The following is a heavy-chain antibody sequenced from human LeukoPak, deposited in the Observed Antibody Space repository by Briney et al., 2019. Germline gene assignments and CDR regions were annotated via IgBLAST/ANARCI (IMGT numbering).Heavy chain of an antibody. CDR3: ARLSSSSWYPHKPFDY. D-gene: IGHD6-13*01. Sequence: SETLSLTCAVYGGSFSGYYWSWIRQPPGKGLEWVGEINHSGSTNYNPSLKSRVTISVDTSKNQFSLKLSSVTAADTAVYYCARLSSSSWYPHKPFDYWGQGTLVTVSS. V-gene: IGHV4-34*01. CDR2: INHSGST. J-gene: IGHJ4*02. CDR1: GGSFSGYY.